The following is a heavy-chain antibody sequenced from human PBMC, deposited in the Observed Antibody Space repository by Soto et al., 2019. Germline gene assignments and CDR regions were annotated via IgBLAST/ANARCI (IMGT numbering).Heavy chain of an antibody. Sequence: SGTLSLTCAVYGGSFSGYYWSWIRQPPGKGLEWIGEINHSGSTNYNPSLKSRVTISVDTSKNQFSLKLSSVTAADTAVYYCARTRLRYFDWLLYYGMDVWGQGNTVT. CDR2: INHSGST. J-gene: IGHJ6*02. D-gene: IGHD3-9*01. CDR3: ARTRLRYFDWLLYYGMDV. V-gene: IGHV4-34*01. CDR1: GGSFSGYY.